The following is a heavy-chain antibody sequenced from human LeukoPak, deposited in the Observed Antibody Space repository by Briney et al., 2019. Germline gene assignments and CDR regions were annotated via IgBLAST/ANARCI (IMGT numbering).Heavy chain of an antibody. CDR3: ARVSGADLSDY. J-gene: IGHJ4*02. CDR1: GFTFSNYN. V-gene: IGHV3-48*04. Sequence: GGSLRLSCAASGFTFSNYNMNWVRQAPGKGLEWVSYISSSSSSIHYADSVKGRFTISRDNAKNSLYLQMNSLRAEDTAVYYCARVSGADLSDYWGQGTLVTVSS. CDR2: ISSSSSSI. D-gene: IGHD1-26*01.